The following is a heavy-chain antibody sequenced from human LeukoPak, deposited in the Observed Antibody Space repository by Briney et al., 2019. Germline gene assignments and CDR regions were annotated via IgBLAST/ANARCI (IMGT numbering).Heavy chain of an antibody. CDR1: EFTFSGYS. J-gene: IGHJ6*03. CDR3: ARRGTAPYYYMDV. CDR2: ISSGSGII. Sequence: GGSLRLSCVGSEFTFSGYSMNWVRQALGKGLEWVAYISSGSGIIYYADSVKGRFTVSRDNAKNSLYLQMSSLRAEDTAVYYCARRGTAPYYYMDVWSKGTAVTVSS. V-gene: IGHV3-48*01.